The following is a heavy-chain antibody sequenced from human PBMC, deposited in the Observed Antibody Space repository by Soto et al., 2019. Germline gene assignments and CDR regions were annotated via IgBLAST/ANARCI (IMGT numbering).Heavy chain of an antibody. J-gene: IGHJ4*02. Sequence: SETLSLTCAVSGGSINSRYWWSWVRQSPGKGLEWIGYIYYSGSTYYNPSLKSRVTISVDTSKNQFSLKLSSVTAADTAVYYCATRKVRAHYYGSGSYRPFDYWGQGTLVTVSS. CDR3: ATRKVRAHYYGSGSYRPFDY. D-gene: IGHD3-10*01. CDR2: IYYSGST. CDR1: GGSINSRYW. V-gene: IGHV4-4*02.